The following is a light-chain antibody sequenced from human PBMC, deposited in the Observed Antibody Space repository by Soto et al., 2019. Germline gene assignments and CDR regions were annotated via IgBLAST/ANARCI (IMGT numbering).Light chain of an antibody. CDR2: AAS. CDR3: QQNYNLPPWT. CDR1: QSISTY. Sequence: IQMPQSPPSLSASVGATITITCRASQSISTYLDWYQVTPGKAPKVLIYAASTLQDGVPSRFSGSGSGTDFTLTINSLQPEDFATYYCQQNYNLPPWTFGQGTKVDIK. J-gene: IGKJ1*01. V-gene: IGKV1-39*01.